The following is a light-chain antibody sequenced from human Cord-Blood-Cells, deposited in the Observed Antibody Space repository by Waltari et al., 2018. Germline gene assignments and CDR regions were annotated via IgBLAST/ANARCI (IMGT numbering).Light chain of an antibody. CDR3: QPSYSTPYP. V-gene: IGKV1-39*01. J-gene: IGKJ2*01. CDR1: QSISSY. CDR2: AAS. Sequence: DIKMTQSPSSLSASVGDRVPITCRASQSISSYLNWYQQKPRKAPQLLIYAASSLQSGVPSRFRGSGSGTDSTLTISSLQPEDFATYYCQPSYSTPYPFGHGTKLEIK.